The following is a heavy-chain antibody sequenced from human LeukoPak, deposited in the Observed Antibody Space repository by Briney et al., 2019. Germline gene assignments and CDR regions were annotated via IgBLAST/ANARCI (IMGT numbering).Heavy chain of an antibody. CDR2: ISGSGGST. V-gene: IGHV3-23*01. CDR1: GFTFSTYA. J-gene: IGHJ4*02. D-gene: IGHD1-26*01. CDR3: AKGLGSGSYYRKSYFDY. Sequence: GGSLRLSCAASGFTFSTYAVSWVRQAPGKGLEWVSAISGSGGSTYHADSVKGRFTISRDNSKNTLYLQMNSLRAEDTAVYYCAKGLGSGSYYRKSYFDYWGQGTLVTVSS.